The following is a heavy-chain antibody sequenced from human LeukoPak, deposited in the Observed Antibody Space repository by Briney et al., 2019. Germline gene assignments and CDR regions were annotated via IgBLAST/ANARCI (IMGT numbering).Heavy chain of an antibody. CDR3: GRDLMVRGVNKVGMDV. V-gene: IGHV1-2*02. Sequence: GASVKVSCKASGYTFTGYYMHWVRQAPGQGLEWMGWINPNSGGTNYAQKFQGRVTITRDTSTSTAYMQLSRLRSDDTALYYCGRDLMVRGVNKVGMDVWGQGTTVTV. CDR1: GYTFTGYY. D-gene: IGHD3-10*01. J-gene: IGHJ6*01. CDR2: INPNSGGT.